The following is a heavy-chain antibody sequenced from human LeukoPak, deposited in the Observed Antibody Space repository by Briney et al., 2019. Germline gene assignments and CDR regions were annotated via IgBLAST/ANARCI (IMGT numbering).Heavy chain of an antibody. J-gene: IGHJ4*02. CDR2: ISGSGGST. V-gene: IGHV3-23*01. Sequence: WGSLRLSCAASGLTFSSYAMSWVRQAPGKGLEWVSAISGSGGSTYYADSVKGRFTISRDNSKNTLYLQMNSLRAEDTAGYYCAKSSSSWYRFDYWGQGTLVTVSS. CDR1: GLTFSSYA. D-gene: IGHD6-13*01. CDR3: AKSSSSWYRFDY.